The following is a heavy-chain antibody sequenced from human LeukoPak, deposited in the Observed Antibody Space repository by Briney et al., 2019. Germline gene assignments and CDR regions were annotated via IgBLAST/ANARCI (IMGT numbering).Heavy chain of an antibody. V-gene: IGHV3-11*04. D-gene: IGHD3-22*01. CDR3: ARDAYYYDSSGYYTWYFDY. CDR1: GFTFSDYY. Sequence: GALRLSWAASGFTFSDYYMSWIRQAPGKGLEWVSYISSSSRTIYYADSVKGRFTISRDNAKNSLYLQMNSLRAEDTAVYYCARDAYYYDSSGYYTWYFDYWGQGTLVTVSS. CDR2: ISSSSRTI. J-gene: IGHJ4*02.